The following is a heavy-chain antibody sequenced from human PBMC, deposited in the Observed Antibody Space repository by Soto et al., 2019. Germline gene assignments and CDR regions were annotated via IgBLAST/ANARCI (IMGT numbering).Heavy chain of an antibody. V-gene: IGHV4-31*03. Sequence: SETLSLTCTVSGGSFSSGGYYWSWIRQHPGKGLEWIGDIYQSGSTYYTPSLKSRVTISVDTSKNQFSLKLSSVTAADTAVYYCARDRAEGLRFLGGSRYYCYCCFDVWGQGTLVTVSS. D-gene: IGHD3-3*01. J-gene: IGHJ5*02. CDR1: GGSFSSGGYY. CDR2: IYQSGST. CDR3: ARDRAEGLRFLGGSRYYCYCCFDV.